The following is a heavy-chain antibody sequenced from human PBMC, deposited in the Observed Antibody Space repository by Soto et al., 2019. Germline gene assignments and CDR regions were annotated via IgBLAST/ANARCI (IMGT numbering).Heavy chain of an antibody. Sequence: PSETLSITCAVSGGSISSSNWWSCVRQPPGKGLEWIGEIYHSGSTNYNPSLKSRVTISVDKSKNQFSLKLSSVTAADTAVYYCASRLKTQVSSSSLDYWGQGTLVTVSS. J-gene: IGHJ4*02. CDR2: IYHSGST. CDR3: ASRLKTQVSSSSLDY. D-gene: IGHD6-6*01. V-gene: IGHV4-4*02. CDR1: GGSISSSNW.